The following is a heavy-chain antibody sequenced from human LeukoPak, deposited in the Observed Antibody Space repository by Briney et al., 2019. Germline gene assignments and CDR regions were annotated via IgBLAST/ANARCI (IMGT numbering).Heavy chain of an antibody. CDR2: IYHSGST. CDR3: ARGESDSHYVY. D-gene: IGHD2-21*02. Sequence: PSETLSLTYTVSGGSISSYYWSWIRQPPGKGLEWIGYIYHSGSTHYNAPLKSRVTISVDTSKNQFSLKLSSVTAADTAVYYCARGESDSHYVYWGQGTLVTVSS. CDR1: GGSISSYY. J-gene: IGHJ4*02. V-gene: IGHV4-59*01.